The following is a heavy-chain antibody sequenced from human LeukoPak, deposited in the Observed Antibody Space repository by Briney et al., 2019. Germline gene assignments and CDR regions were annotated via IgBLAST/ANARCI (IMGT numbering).Heavy chain of an antibody. D-gene: IGHD2-2*02. CDR2: IYYSGST. V-gene: IGHV4-39*01. J-gene: IGHJ4*02. CDR1: GGSISSSSYY. Sequence: PSETLSLTCTVSGGSISSSSYYWGWIRQPPGKGLEWIGSIYYSGSTYYNPSLKSRVTISVDTSKNQFSLKLSSVTAAGTAVYYCARGGRVVPAAIRRVWYFDYWGQGTLVTVSS. CDR3: ARGGRVVPAAIRRVWYFDY.